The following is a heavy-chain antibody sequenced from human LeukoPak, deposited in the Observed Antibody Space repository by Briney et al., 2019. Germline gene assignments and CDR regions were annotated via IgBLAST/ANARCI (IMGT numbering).Heavy chain of an antibody. Sequence: GGSLRLSCTASGFTFSNYAMSRVRQAPGKGLEWVSTISGSDGSTYYADSVKGRFTISRDNSKNTLYLQMNSLRVEDTAIYYCAKGRGYCTGGSCYSDYWGQGTLVTVSS. CDR3: AKGRGYCTGGSCYSDY. V-gene: IGHV3-23*01. D-gene: IGHD2-15*01. CDR2: ISGSDGST. J-gene: IGHJ4*02. CDR1: GFTFSNYA.